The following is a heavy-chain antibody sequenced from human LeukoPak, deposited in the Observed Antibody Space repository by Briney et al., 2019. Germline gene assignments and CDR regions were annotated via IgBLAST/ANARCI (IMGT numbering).Heavy chain of an antibody. J-gene: IGHJ4*02. CDR2: IRYDGSKK. V-gene: IGHV3-30*02. CDR3: AKDWRAYCGADCYSYFDY. CDR1: GFTFSSYG. Sequence: PGGSLRLSCTASGFTFSSYGMHCVCQAPGKGLEWVAFIRYDGSKKYADSVKGRFTISRDNSKNTLYLQMNSLRAEDTAVYYCAKDWRAYCGADCYSYFDYWGQGTLVTVSS. D-gene: IGHD2-21*02.